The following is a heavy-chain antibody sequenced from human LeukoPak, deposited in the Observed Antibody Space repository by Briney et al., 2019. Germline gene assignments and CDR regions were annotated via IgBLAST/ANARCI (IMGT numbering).Heavy chain of an antibody. CDR2: ISSSSTI. Sequence: GGSLRLSCSASGFTFSRYGMNWVRQAPGKGLEWVSYISSSSTIYYADSVKGRFTISRDNAKNSLYLQMNSLRDEDTAVYYCARDLVVAATGDVDYWGQGTLVTVSS. J-gene: IGHJ4*02. V-gene: IGHV3-48*02. CDR3: ARDLVVAATGDVDY. CDR1: GFTFSRYG. D-gene: IGHD2-15*01.